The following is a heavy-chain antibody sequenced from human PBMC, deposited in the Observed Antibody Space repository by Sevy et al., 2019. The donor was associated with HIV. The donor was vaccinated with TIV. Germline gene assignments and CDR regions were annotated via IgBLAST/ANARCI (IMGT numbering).Heavy chain of an antibody. CDR3: ARAYCSGGSCYSGTDY. CDR2: ISSSSSTI. J-gene: IGHJ4*02. CDR1: GFTFSSYS. Sequence: GGSLRLSCAASGFTFSSYSMNWVRQAPGKGLEWVSYISSSSSTIYYADSVKGRFTISRDNAKNSPYLQMNSLRDEDTAVYYCARAYCSGGSCYSGTDYWGQGTLVTVSS. V-gene: IGHV3-48*02. D-gene: IGHD2-15*01.